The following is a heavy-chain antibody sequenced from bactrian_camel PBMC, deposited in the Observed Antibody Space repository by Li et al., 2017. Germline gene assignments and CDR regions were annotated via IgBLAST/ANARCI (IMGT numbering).Heavy chain of an antibody. V-gene: IGHV3S55*01. CDR1: GATHMRSFC. Sequence: HVQLVESGGGSVQAGGSLKLSCEYNGATHMRSFCMGWFRQAPGKDREWVAQIDSVGRTDYARSVKGRFTISKDNAKSTLDLQMNGLKPEDTAMYQCAADMWESCTAEALSLSSMEYWGVGTQVTVS. CDR2: IDSVGRT. J-gene: IGHJ7*01.